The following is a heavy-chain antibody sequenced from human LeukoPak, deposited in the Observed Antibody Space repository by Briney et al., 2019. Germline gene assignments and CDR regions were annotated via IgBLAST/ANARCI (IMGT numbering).Heavy chain of an antibody. CDR3: ARDGYQLPRGTYYGMDV. J-gene: IGHJ6*02. V-gene: IGHV4-61*02. D-gene: IGHD2-2*01. CDR1: GGSISSGSYY. Sequence: SQTLSLTCTVSGGSISSGSYYWSWIRQPAGKGLEWIGRIYTSGSTNYNPSLKSRVTISVDTSKNQFSPKLSSVTAADTAVYYCARDGYQLPRGTYYGMDVWGQGTTVTVSS. CDR2: IYTSGST.